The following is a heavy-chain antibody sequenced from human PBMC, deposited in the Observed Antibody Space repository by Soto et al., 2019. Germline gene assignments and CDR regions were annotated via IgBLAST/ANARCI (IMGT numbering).Heavy chain of an antibody. CDR3: ARVEGVHSYGQFDY. CDR1: GFTFSSYG. V-gene: IGHV3-33*01. CDR2: IWYDGSNK. D-gene: IGHD5-18*01. J-gene: IGHJ4*02. Sequence: QVQLVESGGGVVQPGRSLRLSCAASGFTFSSYGMHWVRQAPGKGLEWVAVIWYDGSNKYYADSVKGRFTISRDNSKNTLYLQMNSLRAEDTAVYYCARVEGVHSYGQFDYWGQGTLVTVSS.